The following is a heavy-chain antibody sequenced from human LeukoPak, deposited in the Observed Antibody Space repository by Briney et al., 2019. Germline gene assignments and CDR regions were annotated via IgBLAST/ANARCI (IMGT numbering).Heavy chain of an antibody. D-gene: IGHD2-2*02. CDR2: INPNSGGT. V-gene: IGHV1-2*02. CDR1: GYTFTGYY. Sequence: ASVKVSCKASGYTFTGYYMHWVRQAPGQGLVWMGWINPNSGGTNYAQKFQGRVTMTRDTSISTAYMELSRLRSDDTAVYYCARAANLGYCSSTSCYKINNWFDPWGQGTLVTVSS. J-gene: IGHJ5*02. CDR3: ARAANLGYCSSTSCYKINNWFDP.